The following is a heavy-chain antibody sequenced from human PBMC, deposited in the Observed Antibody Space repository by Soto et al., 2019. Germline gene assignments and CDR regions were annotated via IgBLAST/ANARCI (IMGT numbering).Heavy chain of an antibody. D-gene: IGHD2-8*01. CDR1: GFTFSTYT. V-gene: IGHV3-23*05. J-gene: IGHJ4*02. Sequence: GGSLRLSCSASGFTFSTYTMSWVRQAPGKGLEWVSGIYGSDSSTHHTDSVKGRFTISRDNSKNMVFLQMNSLRVEDTGVYYCATYTYCPTTCYRGQGNWGQGTLVTVSS. CDR2: IYGSDSST. CDR3: ATYTYCPTTCYRGQGN.